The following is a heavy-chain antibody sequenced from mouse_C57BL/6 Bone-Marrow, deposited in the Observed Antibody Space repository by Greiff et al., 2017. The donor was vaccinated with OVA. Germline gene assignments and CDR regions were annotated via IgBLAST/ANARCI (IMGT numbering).Heavy chain of an antibody. CDR1: GFTFSDYG. V-gene: IGHV5-17*01. Sequence: EVMLVESGGGLVKPGGSLKLSCAASGFTFSDYGMHWVRQAPEKGLEWVAYISSGSSTIYYADTVKGRFTISRDNAKNTLFLQMTSLRSEDTATYYCATGPFAYWGQGTLVTVSA. CDR3: ATGPFAY. CDR2: ISSGSSTI. J-gene: IGHJ3*01.